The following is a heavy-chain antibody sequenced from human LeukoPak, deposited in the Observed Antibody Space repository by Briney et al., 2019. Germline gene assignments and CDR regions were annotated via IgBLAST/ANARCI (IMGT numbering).Heavy chain of an antibody. Sequence: GGSLRLACAASGFTFSSYDMHWVRQATGKGLEWVSAIGTAGDTYYPGSVKGRFTISRENAKNSLYLQMNSLRAGDTAVYYCARAIAAAGTDYYYGMDVWGQGTTVTVSS. V-gene: IGHV3-13*01. CDR3: ARAIAAAGTDYYYGMDV. CDR2: IGTAGDT. J-gene: IGHJ6*02. CDR1: GFTFSSYD. D-gene: IGHD6-13*01.